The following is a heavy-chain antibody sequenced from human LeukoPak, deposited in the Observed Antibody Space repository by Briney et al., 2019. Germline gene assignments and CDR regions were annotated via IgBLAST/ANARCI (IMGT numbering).Heavy chain of an antibody. Sequence: SETLSLTCTVSGGSISSYYWSWIRQPPGKGLEWIGYIYYSGSTNYNPSLKSRVTISVDTSKNQFSLKLSSVTAADTAVYYCAASPHYYGSGSYQKYWGQGTLVTVSS. CDR3: AASPHYYGSGSYQKY. J-gene: IGHJ4*02. V-gene: IGHV4-59*01. CDR2: IYYSGST. D-gene: IGHD3-10*01. CDR1: GGSISSYY.